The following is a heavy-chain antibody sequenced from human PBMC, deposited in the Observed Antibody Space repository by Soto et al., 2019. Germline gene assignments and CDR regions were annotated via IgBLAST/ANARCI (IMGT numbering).Heavy chain of an antibody. D-gene: IGHD6-19*01. V-gene: IGHV3-11*01. J-gene: IGHJ4*02. CDR1: GFTFSDYY. Sequence: GGSLRLSCAASGFTFSDYYMSWIRQAPGKGLEWVSYISSSGSIIYYADSVKGRFTISRDNAKNSLYLQMNSLRAEDTAVYYCARRGQWLVPDTDYWGQGTLVTVSS. CDR2: ISSSGSII. CDR3: ARRGQWLVPDTDY.